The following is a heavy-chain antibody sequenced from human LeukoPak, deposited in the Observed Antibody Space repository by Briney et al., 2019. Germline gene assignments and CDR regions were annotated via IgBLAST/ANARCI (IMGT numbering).Heavy chain of an antibody. D-gene: IGHD3-22*01. V-gene: IGHV3-30-3*01. CDR1: GFTFSSYA. CDR3: ARLQASTGYYSLDY. J-gene: IGHJ4*02. CDR2: ISYDGSNK. Sequence: GRSLRLSCAASGFTFSSYAMHWVRQAPGKGLEWVAVISYDGSNKYYADSVKGRFTISRDNSKNTLYLQMNSLRAEDTAVYYCARLQASTGYYSLDYWGQGTLVTVSS.